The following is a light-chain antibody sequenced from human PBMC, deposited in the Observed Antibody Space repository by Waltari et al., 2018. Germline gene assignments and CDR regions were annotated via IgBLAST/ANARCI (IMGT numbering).Light chain of an antibody. V-gene: IGLV3-1*01. CDR1: NSGDKY. CDR3: QAWDSSTASYV. CDR2: QDS. Sequence: SYELTQPPSVSVSPGQTASITCSGDNSGDKYACWYQQKPGQYPVLVIYQDSKRPSGIPERFSGSNSGNTATLTISGTQAMDEADYYCQAWDSSTASYVFGTGTKVTVL. J-gene: IGLJ1*01.